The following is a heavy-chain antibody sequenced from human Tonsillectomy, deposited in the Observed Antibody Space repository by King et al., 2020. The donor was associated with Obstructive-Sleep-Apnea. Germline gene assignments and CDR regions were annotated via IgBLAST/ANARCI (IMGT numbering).Heavy chain of an antibody. D-gene: IGHD6-19*01. CDR3: TRDRGYSSGWYLHDAFDI. Sequence: VQLVQSGGGLVQPGRSLRLSCTASGFTFGDYAVSWIRQAPGKGLEWVGLIRSKAYGGTTEYAASVKGRFSISRDDSKAIAYLQMNSLKIEDTAVYYCTRDRGYSSGWYLHDAFDIWGQGTMVTVSS. J-gene: IGHJ3*02. V-gene: IGHV3-49*03. CDR1: GFTFGDYA. CDR2: IRSKAYGGTT.